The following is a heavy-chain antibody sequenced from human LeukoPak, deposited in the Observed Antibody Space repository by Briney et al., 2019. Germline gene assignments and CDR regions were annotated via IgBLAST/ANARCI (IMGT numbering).Heavy chain of an antibody. V-gene: IGHV4-30-4*01. D-gene: IGHD3-10*01. CDR2: IYYSGST. J-gene: IGHJ5*02. Sequence: SETLSLTCTVSGGSLSSGDYYWRWIRQPPGKGLEWIGYIYYSGSTYYNPSLKSRVTISVDTSKNQFSLKLSYVTAADTAVYYCAREIGDYYGSGRSRTPDNWFDPWGQGTLVTVSS. CDR3: AREIGDYYGSGRSRTPDNWFDP. CDR1: GGSLSSGDYY.